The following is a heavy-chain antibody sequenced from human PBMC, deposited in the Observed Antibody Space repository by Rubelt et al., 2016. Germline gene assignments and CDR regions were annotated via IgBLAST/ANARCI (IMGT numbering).Heavy chain of an antibody. CDR2: LSYDGSNN. V-gene: IGHV3-30*04. CDR3: ARDKGGYYSGGTFDC. D-gene: IGHD3-22*01. Sequence: GEGLEWVAVLSYDGSNNYYADSVKVRCTISRDNAKYSLCLQLNSLRAEDTAAYYCARDKGGYYSGGTFDCWGQGTLVTVSS. J-gene: IGHJ4*02.